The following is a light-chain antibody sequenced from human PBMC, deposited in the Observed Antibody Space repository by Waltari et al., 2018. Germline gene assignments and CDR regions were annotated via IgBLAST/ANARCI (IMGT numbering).Light chain of an antibody. CDR2: EIN. J-gene: IGLJ2*01. CDR1: SRHLGGYDY. Sequence: QSALPQPPSASGSPGQSVTIPCTGTSRHLGGYDYVSWYQQHPGKPTKLLIYEINKRPSGVPNRFSGSRSGNTASLTVSGLRPEDEADYYCSSYAGSNRVIFGGGTKLTVL. CDR3: SSYAGSNRVI. V-gene: IGLV2-8*01.